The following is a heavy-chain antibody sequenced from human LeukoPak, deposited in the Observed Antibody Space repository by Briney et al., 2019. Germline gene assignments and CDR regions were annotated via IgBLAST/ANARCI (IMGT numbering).Heavy chain of an antibody. Sequence: SETLSLTCTVSGGSVSIRSYYWSWIRQPPGKGLEWIGYIYYSGSTNYNPSLKIRVTISVDTSKNQFSLKLSYETAADTAVNYWARDNSGGDFDYWGQGTLVTVSS. D-gene: IGHD6-19*01. CDR1: GGSVSIRSYY. J-gene: IGHJ4*02. V-gene: IGHV4-61*01. CDR3: ARDNSGGDFDY. CDR2: IYYSGST.